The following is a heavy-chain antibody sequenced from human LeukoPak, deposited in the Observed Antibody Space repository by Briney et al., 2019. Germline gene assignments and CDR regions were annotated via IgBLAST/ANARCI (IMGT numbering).Heavy chain of an antibody. Sequence: GGPLRLSCAASGFTFSSYDMHWVRQATGKGLEWVSAIGTAGDTYYPGSVKGRFTISRENAKNSLYLQMNSLRAGDTAVYYCARDNGKREFDYWGQGTLVTVSS. J-gene: IGHJ4*02. V-gene: IGHV3-13*01. CDR1: GFTFSSYD. CDR2: IGTAGDT. D-gene: IGHD1-26*01. CDR3: ARDNGKREFDY.